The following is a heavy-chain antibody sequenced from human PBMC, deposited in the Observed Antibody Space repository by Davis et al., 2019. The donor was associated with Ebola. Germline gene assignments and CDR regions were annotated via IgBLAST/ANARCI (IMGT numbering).Heavy chain of an antibody. Sequence: MPSETLSLTCTISGGSISSDYWSWIRQPPGKGLESLGEINHSGRTTYNPSLKSRIIISVDTSKNQFSLKLSSVTAADTAVYYCARVYSSGWYGWFDPWGPGTLVTVSA. J-gene: IGHJ5*02. V-gene: IGHV4-34*01. CDR3: ARVYSSGWYGWFDP. CDR1: GGSISSDY. CDR2: INHSGRT. D-gene: IGHD6-19*01.